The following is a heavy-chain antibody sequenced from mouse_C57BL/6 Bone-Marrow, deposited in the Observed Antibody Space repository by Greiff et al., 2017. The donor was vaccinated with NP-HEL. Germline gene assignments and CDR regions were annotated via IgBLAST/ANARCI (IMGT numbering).Heavy chain of an antibody. Sequence: QVTLKESGPGILQPSQTLSLTCSFSGFSLSTFGMGVGWIRQPSGKGLEWLVHIWWDDDKYYNPALKSRLTISKATSKNQLFLKIANVDTADTATYYCARIGACSLDYWGQGTSVTVSS. J-gene: IGHJ4*01. CDR1: GFSLSTFGMG. CDR2: IWWDDDK. D-gene: IGHD1-1*01. CDR3: ARIGACSLDY. V-gene: IGHV8-8*01.